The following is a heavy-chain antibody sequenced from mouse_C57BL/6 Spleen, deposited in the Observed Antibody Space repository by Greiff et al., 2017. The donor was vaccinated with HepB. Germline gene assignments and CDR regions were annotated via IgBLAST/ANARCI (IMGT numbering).Heavy chain of an antibody. J-gene: IGHJ4*01. CDR3: ARLDLYYAMDY. CDR2: IDPSDSYT. V-gene: IGHV1-69*01. CDR1: GYTFTSYW. Sequence: QVQLQQSGAELVMPGASVKLSCKASGYTFTSYWMHWVKQRPGQGLEWIGEIDPSDSYTNYNQKFKGKSTLTVDKSSSTAYMQLSSLTSEDSAVYYCARLDLYYAMDYWGQGTSVTVSS.